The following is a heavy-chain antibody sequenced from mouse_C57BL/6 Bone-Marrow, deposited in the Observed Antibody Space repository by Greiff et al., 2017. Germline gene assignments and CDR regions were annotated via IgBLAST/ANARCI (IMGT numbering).Heavy chain of an antibody. D-gene: IGHD2-3*01. V-gene: IGHV1-82*01. CDR3: ARPYEGYFDY. Sequence: VQLQQSGPELVKPGASVKISCKASGYEFSSSWMNWVKQRPGKGLEWIGRIYPGDGDTNYNGKFEGKATLTADKSSSTAYMQLSSLTSEDSAVYFCARPYEGYFDYWGQGTTLTVSS. J-gene: IGHJ2*01. CDR2: IYPGDGDT. CDR1: GYEFSSSW.